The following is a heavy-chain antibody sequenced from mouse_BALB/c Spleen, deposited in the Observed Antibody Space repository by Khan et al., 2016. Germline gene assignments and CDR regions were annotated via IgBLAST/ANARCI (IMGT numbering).Heavy chain of an antibody. CDR2: ISSGSSTI. Sequence: EVELVESGGGLVQPGGSRKLSCAASGFTFSSFGMHWVRQAPEKGLEWVAYISSGSSTIYYADTVKGRFTISRDHPKNTLFLQMTSLRSEDWAMFYCARKGARNSYAVDYWGQGTSVTVSS. J-gene: IGHJ4*01. V-gene: IGHV5-17*02. CDR3: ARKGARNSYAVDY. CDR1: GFTFSSFG.